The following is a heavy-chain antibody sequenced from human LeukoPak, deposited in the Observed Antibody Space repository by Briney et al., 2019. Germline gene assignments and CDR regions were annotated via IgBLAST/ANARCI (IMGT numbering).Heavy chain of an antibody. CDR1: GGSISSRRYY. D-gene: IGHD2-2*01. Sequence: SGTLSLTCPVSGGSISSRRYYWGWIRQPPGEGLGGVWGIYYSGSTYYNPSLKSRVTISVDTSKNQFSLKLSSVTAADTAVYYCASQPAAMYYYYYGMDVWGQGTTVTVSS. V-gene: IGHV4-39*01. J-gene: IGHJ6*02. CDR2: IYYSGST. CDR3: ASQPAAMYYYYYGMDV.